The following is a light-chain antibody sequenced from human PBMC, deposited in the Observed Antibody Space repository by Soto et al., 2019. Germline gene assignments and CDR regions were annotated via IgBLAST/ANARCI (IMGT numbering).Light chain of an antibody. V-gene: IGKV1-5*01. CDR2: DAS. J-gene: IGKJ1*01. CDR1: ESITIW. Sequence: DIQLTQSPSSLSASVGDRVTITCRASESITIWLAWYQQKPGKAPRLLIYDASTLEGGVPSRFSASGSGTEFTLTTSSLQPDDFSTYYCEQYDSRSPLTFGQGPKIEIK. CDR3: EQYDSRSPLT.